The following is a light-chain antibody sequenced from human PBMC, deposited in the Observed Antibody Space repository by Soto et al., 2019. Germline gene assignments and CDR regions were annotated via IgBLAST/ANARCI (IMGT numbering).Light chain of an antibody. V-gene: IGLV2-11*01. CDR1: SSDVGDYDF. Sequence: QSALTQPRSVSGSPGQSVTISCTATSSDVGDYDFVSWYQQHPAKAPKLMIYDVSKRPSGVPDRFSGSRSGNTASLTISGLQAEDEADYYCCSYACSYTLYVFGTGTKLTVL. CDR3: CSYACSYTLYV. CDR2: DVS. J-gene: IGLJ1*01.